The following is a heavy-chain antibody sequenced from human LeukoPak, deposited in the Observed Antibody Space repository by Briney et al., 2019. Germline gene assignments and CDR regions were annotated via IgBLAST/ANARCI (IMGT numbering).Heavy chain of an antibody. Sequence: GGSLRLSCAASGFTFSSSVMHWVRQAPGKGLEWVAGISSDGNNRYYVDSVKGRFTISRDNSKNTLYLQMNSLRAEDTAVYYCARDVTHCGGDCYSGDYWGQGTLVTVSS. CDR3: ARDVTHCGGDCYSGDY. V-gene: IGHV3-30*03. CDR1: GFTFSSSV. D-gene: IGHD2-21*02. CDR2: ISSDGNNR. J-gene: IGHJ4*02.